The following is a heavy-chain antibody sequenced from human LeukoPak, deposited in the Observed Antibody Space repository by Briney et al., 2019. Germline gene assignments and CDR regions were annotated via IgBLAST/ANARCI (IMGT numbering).Heavy chain of an antibody. CDR2: ISYDGSNK. D-gene: IGHD6-19*01. CDR3: AKTMDSSGWYGHDYYHGMDV. J-gene: IGHJ6*02. CDR1: GFTFSSYG. Sequence: PGRSLRLSCAASGFTFSSYGMHWVRQAPGKGLEWVAVISYDGSNKYYADSVKGRFTISRDNSKNTLYLQMNSLRAEDTAVYYCAKTMDSSGWYGHDYYHGMDVWGQGTTVTVSS. V-gene: IGHV3-30*18.